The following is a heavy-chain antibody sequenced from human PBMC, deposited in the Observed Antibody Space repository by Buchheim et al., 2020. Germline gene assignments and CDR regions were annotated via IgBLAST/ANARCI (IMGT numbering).Heavy chain of an antibody. Sequence: QVHLVQSGAEVKKPGSSVRVSCKASGGPFGNFVVHWVRQAPGQGLEWMGGGIPVFRRADYAQKFQGRVTITADESTSTSYMELSSLTSEDTAVYYCARDPTQYDILTGYFDSWGQGTL. CDR3: ARDPTQYDILTGYFDS. CDR1: GGPFGNFV. D-gene: IGHD3-9*01. V-gene: IGHV1-69*12. CDR2: GIPVFRRA. J-gene: IGHJ4*02.